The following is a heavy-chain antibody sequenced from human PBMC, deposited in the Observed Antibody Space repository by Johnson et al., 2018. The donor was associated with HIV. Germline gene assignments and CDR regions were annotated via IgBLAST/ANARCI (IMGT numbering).Heavy chain of an antibody. Sequence: QVQLVESGGGVVQPGRSLRLSCAASGFTFSSYAMHWVRQAPGKGLEWVAVISCDGSNKYYADSVKGRFTISRDNSKNTLYLQMSSLRAEDTAVYYCATRAPTHGPGAFDIWGQGKMVTVSS. CDR2: ISCDGSNK. CDR3: ATRAPTHGPGAFDI. CDR1: GFTFSSYA. V-gene: IGHV3-30*04. J-gene: IGHJ3*02. D-gene: IGHD1-14*01.